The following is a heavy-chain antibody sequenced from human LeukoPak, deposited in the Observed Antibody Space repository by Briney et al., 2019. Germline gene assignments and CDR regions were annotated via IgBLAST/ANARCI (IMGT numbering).Heavy chain of an antibody. Sequence: ASVKVSCKASGGTFSSYAISWVRQAPGQGLEWMGWISAYNGNTNYAQKLQGRVTMTTDTSTSTAYMELRSLRSDDTAVYYCAGGHGDPFDYWGQGTLVTVSS. D-gene: IGHD4-17*01. CDR3: AGGHGDPFDY. CDR1: GGTFSSYA. J-gene: IGHJ4*02. CDR2: ISAYNGNT. V-gene: IGHV1-18*01.